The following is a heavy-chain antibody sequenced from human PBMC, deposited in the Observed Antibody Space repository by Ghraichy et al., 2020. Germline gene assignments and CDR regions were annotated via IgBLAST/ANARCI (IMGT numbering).Heavy chain of an antibody. V-gene: IGHV3-11*01. J-gene: IGHJ4*02. CDR2: NSDSGRTK. CDR3: ARTRAGVFFDF. CDR1: GFIFRDYH. Sequence: WGSLRLSCAASGFIFRDYHMSWIRQAPGKGLEWVSYNSDSGRTKFYADSVEGRLIISRDNAKNSLYLQMNSLRDEDTAVYYCARTRAGVFFDFWGQGALVIVSS. D-gene: IGHD3-10*01.